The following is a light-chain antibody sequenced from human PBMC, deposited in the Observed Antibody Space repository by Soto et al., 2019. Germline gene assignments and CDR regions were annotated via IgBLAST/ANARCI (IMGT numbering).Light chain of an antibody. Sequence: EIVLTQSPGTLSLSPGERATLSCRASQSVRNSLFAWYQQKPGQAPRLLIFGASSRATGIPDRFSGSVSGKDFTFTICSLVPEDFAVYYCQQYGSSPWTFGQGTKVDIK. CDR1: QSVRNSL. J-gene: IGKJ1*01. V-gene: IGKV3-20*01. CDR2: GAS. CDR3: QQYGSSPWT.